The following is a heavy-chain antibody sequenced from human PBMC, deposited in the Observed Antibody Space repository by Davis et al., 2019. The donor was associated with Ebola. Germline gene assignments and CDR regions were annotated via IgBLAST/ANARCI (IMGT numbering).Heavy chain of an antibody. Sequence: GESLKIPCAASGFTFSSYGMHWVRQAPGKGLEWVAVISYDGSNKYYADSVKGRFTISRDNAKNSLYLQMNSLRAEDTAVYYCARDHLEQQLVSSWFDPWGQGTLVTVSS. CDR3: ARDHLEQQLVSSWFDP. D-gene: IGHD6-13*01. V-gene: IGHV3-30*03. J-gene: IGHJ5*02. CDR2: ISYDGSNK. CDR1: GFTFSSYG.